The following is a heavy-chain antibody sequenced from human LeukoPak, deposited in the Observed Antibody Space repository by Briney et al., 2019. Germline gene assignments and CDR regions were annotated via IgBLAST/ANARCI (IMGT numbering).Heavy chain of an antibody. V-gene: IGHV5-51*01. CDR3: ARGYGDFRYYYYYYMDV. D-gene: IGHD4-17*01. J-gene: IGHJ6*03. CDR1: GYSVTSYW. CDR2: IYPGDSDT. Sequence: GESLKISCKGSGYSVTSYWIGWVRQMPGKGLEWMGIIYPGDSDTRYSPSFQGQVTISADKSISTAYLQWSSLKASDTAMYYCARGYGDFRYYYYYYMDVWGKGTTVTVSS.